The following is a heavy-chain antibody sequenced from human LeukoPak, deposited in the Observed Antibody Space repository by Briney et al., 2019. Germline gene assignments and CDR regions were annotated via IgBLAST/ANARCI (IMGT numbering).Heavy chain of an antibody. D-gene: IGHD5-18*01. CDR3: ARDRGYSYRGGDY. CDR1: GYTFTGFY. CDR2: ISAYNGNT. J-gene: IGHJ4*02. V-gene: IGHV1-18*04. Sequence: ASVKVSCKASGYTFTGFYIHWVRQAPGQGLEWMGWISAYNGNTNYAQKLQGRVTMTTDTSTSTAYMELRSLRSDDTAMYYCARDRGYSYRGGDYWGQGTLVTVSS.